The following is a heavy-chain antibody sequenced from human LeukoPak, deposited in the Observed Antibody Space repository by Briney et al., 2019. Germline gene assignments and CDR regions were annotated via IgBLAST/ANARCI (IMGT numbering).Heavy chain of an antibody. V-gene: IGHV3-48*04. J-gene: IGHJ6*02. CDR1: GFSFSRYS. CDR2: ISSSGSTI. Sequence: PGGSLRLSCAASGFSFSRYSMNWVRQAPGKGLEWVSYISSSGSTIYYADSVKGRFTISRDNAKNSLYLQMNSLRAEDTAVYYCARATILHYGMDVWGQGTTVTVSS. CDR3: ARATILHYGMDV. D-gene: IGHD2-15*01.